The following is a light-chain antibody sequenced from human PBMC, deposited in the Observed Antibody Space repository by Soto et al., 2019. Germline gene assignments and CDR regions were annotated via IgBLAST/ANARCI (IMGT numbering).Light chain of an antibody. CDR1: QSRGSNF. CDR2: GAS. CDR3: QQYGSPPQT. J-gene: IGKJ1*01. Sequence: EIVLTQSPGTVSLSPGERSTLAVKTSQSRGSNFLAWYQHKPGQAPRLLIYGASTRATGIPARFSGSGSGTDFTLTISRLEPEDFAVYYCQQYGSPPQTFGQGTKVDI. V-gene: IGKV3-20*01.